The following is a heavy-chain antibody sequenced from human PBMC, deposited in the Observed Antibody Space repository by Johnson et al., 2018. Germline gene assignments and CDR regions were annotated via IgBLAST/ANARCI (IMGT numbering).Heavy chain of an antibody. V-gene: IGHV3-23*04. CDR3: ARHYISGWNDY. D-gene: IGHD6-19*01. CDR2: ISGSGGRT. J-gene: IGHJ4*02. CDR1: GFIFNKYD. Sequence: EQLVESGGDLAQPGGYPRRSCAVSGFIFNKYDMKWVRQAPGKGLERAPGISGSGGRTDQADALKGRFTISRDNFKNMLYLEMNNLRADDTAVYYCARHYISGWNDYWGQGALVTVSS.